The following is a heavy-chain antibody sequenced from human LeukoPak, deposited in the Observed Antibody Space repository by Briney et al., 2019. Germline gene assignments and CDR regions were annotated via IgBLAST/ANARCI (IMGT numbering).Heavy chain of an antibody. CDR3: ARDRDKIVGAWGFDY. Sequence: PSETLSLTCTVSGGSISSYYWNWIRQPPGKGLEWIGYIYYSGSTNYNPSLKSRVTISVDKSKNQFSLKLSSVIAADTAVYYCARDRDKIVGAWGFDYWGQGTLVTVSS. D-gene: IGHD1-26*01. CDR2: IYYSGST. V-gene: IGHV4-59*12. J-gene: IGHJ4*02. CDR1: GGSISSYY.